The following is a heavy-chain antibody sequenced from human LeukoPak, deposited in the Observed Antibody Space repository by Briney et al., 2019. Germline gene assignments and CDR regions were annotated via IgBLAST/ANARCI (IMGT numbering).Heavy chain of an antibody. J-gene: IGHJ4*02. CDR3: SGAQSGRSDYFDY. V-gene: IGHV3-74*01. CDR2: INSYGSST. CDR1: GFTFSSYW. Sequence: GGSLRLSCAVSGFTFSSYWMHWVRQAPGKGLVWVSRINSYGSSTSYADSVKGRFTISRDNAKNTLYLQMKSLRAEDTAVYYCSGAQSGRSDYFDYWGQGTLVTVSS. D-gene: IGHD6-19*01.